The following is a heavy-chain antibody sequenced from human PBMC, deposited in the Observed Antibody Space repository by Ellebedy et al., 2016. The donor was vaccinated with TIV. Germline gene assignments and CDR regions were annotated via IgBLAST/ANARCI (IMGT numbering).Heavy chain of an antibody. Sequence: GESLKISCSASGLTFRNYAMHWVRQAPGKGLEYVSAISNNGGSTYYADSVKGRFTISRDNSKNTLYLQMSSLTPEDTAVYYCVPRMVVDFEYWGQGTLVTVSS. D-gene: IGHD2-21*01. CDR2: ISNNGGST. CDR1: GLTFRNYA. J-gene: IGHJ4*02. CDR3: VPRMVVDFEY. V-gene: IGHV3-64D*09.